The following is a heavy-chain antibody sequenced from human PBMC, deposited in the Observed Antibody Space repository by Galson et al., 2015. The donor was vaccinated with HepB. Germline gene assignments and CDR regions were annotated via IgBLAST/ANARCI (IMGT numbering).Heavy chain of an antibody. CDR1: GFAVSGNY. V-gene: IGHV3-66*01. CDR3: ASDPGIPNGVDV. Sequence: SLRLSCAASGFAVSGNYMSWVRQAPGKGLEWVSAIYIGGTTYYADFVKGRFTISRDNSKNTLYLQMNSLRAEDTAVYYCASDPGIPNGVDVWGQGTTVTVSS. CDR2: IYIGGTT. D-gene: IGHD1-1*01. J-gene: IGHJ6*02.